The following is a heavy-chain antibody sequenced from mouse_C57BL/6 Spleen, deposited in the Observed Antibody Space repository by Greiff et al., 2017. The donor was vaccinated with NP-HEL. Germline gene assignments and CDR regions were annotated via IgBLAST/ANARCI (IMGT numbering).Heavy chain of an antibody. CDR2: IDPSDSYT. V-gene: IGHV1-69*01. CDR1: GYTFTSYW. D-gene: IGHD3-3*01. Sequence: QVQLQQPGAELVMPGASVKLSCKASGYTFTSYWMHWVKQRPGQGLEWIGEIDPSDSYTNYNQKFKGKSTLTVDKSSSTAYMQLSSLTSEYSAVYYCARKGLGGFAYWGQGTLVTVSA. CDR3: ARKGLGGFAY. J-gene: IGHJ3*01.